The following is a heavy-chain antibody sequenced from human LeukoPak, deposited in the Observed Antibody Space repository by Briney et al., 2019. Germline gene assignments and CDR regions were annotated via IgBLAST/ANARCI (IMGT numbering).Heavy chain of an antibody. CDR3: ARTRDYGNWYFDL. CDR1: GGTFSSYT. CDR2: SIPILGIA. Sequence: SVNVSCKASGGTFSSYTISWVRQAPGQGVEGMGRSIPILGIANYAQKFQGKVTITADKSTSTAYMELSSLRSEDTAVYYCARTRDYGNWYFDLWGRGTLVTVSS. D-gene: IGHD4-17*01. V-gene: IGHV1-69*02. J-gene: IGHJ2*01.